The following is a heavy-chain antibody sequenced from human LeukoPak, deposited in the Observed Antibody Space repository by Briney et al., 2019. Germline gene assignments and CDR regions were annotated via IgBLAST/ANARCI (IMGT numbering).Heavy chain of an antibody. D-gene: IGHD4-17*01. CDR1: GFTFRRYA. CDR2: ISSNGGSP. Sequence: PVGSLRLSCLASGFTFRRYAMHWVRQAPGPGLEYVSAISSNGGSPYYADSVKGRFTISRDNSKNTLYLQMSSLRAEDTAVYYCVKDLGISVTTAPGFDYWGQGALVTVSS. CDR3: VKDLGISVTTAPGFDY. J-gene: IGHJ4*02. V-gene: IGHV3-64D*06.